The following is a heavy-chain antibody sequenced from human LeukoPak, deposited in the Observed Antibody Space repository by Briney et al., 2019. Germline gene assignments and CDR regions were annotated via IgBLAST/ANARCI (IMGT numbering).Heavy chain of an antibody. V-gene: IGHV4-4*07. Sequence: PSETLSLTCTVSGDPISKNYWSWVRQSAGEGLEWIGRMSSSEEINYNPCLKSRVTMSVDTSKNQFSLKLTSVTAADTAVYYCARGSLTWPYYMDVWGKGIAVTVSS. D-gene: IGHD3-9*01. J-gene: IGHJ6*03. CDR1: GDPISKNY. CDR2: MSSSEEI. CDR3: ARGSLTWPYYMDV.